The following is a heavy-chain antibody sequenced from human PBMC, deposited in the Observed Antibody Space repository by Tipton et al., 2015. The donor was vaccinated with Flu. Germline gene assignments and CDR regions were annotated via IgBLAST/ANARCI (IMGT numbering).Heavy chain of an antibody. V-gene: IGHV3-9*03. D-gene: IGHD3-9*01. CDR3: AKGGHYDILTGYSFDY. CDR1: GFTFDDYA. J-gene: IGHJ4*02. CDR2: ISWNSGSI. Sequence: SLRLSCAASGFTFDDYAMHWVRQAPGKGLEWVSGISWNSGSIGYADSVKGRFTISRDNAKNSLYLQMNSLRAEDMALYYCAKGGHYDILTGYSFDYWGQGTLVTVSS.